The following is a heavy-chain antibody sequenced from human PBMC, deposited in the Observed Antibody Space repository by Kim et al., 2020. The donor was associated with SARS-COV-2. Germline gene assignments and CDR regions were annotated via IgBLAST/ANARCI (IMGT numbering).Heavy chain of an antibody. Sequence: GGSLRLSCAASGFTFSSYSMTWVRQAPGKGLDWISYITGSGSTTYYADSVKGRFTISRDNAKNSLYLQMNSLRDEDTAVYYCARGYCNTWGQGTLVTVSS. CDR2: ITGSGSTT. J-gene: IGHJ5*02. V-gene: IGHV3-48*02. CDR3: ARGYCNT. D-gene: IGHD3-10*01. CDR1: GFTFSSYS.